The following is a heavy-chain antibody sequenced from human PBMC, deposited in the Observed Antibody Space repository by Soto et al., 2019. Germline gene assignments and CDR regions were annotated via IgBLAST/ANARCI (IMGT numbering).Heavy chain of an antibody. J-gene: IGHJ2*01. D-gene: IGHD6-19*01. CDR2: IIPILGIA. Sequence: ASVKVSCKASGDTFSSYTISWVRQAPGQGLEWMGRIIPILGIANYAQKFQGRVTITADKSTSTAYMELSSLRSEDTAVYYCASIAVAGLSYWYFDLWGRGTLVTVSS. CDR1: GDTFSSYT. V-gene: IGHV1-69*02. CDR3: ASIAVAGLSYWYFDL.